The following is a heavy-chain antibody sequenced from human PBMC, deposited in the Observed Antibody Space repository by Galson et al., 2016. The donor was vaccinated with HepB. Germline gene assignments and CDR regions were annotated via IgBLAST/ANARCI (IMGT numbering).Heavy chain of an antibody. V-gene: IGHV4-34*01. Sequence: SETLSLTCAVHGGSLNNYYWSWIRQSPGKGLEWIGEISHSGSTLYNPSLAGRVTISKDTSNNQFSLNVGSVTAADTAVYYCAGALGSYSSGWFYYCGQGTLVAVSS. CDR2: ISHSGST. CDR1: GGSLNNYY. D-gene: IGHD6-19*01. CDR3: AGALGSYSSGWFYY. J-gene: IGHJ4*02.